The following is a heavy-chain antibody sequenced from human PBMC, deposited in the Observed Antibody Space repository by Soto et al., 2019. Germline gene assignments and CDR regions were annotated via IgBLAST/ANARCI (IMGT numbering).Heavy chain of an antibody. D-gene: IGHD3-3*01. J-gene: IGHJ5*02. Sequence: GGSLRLSCAASGFTFSSYAMSWVRQAPGKGLEWVSAISGSGGSTYYADSVKGRFTISRDNSKNTLYLQMNSLRAEDTAVYYCAKRPRITIFGVVYNWFDPWGQGTLVTVSS. CDR1: GFTFSSYA. V-gene: IGHV3-23*01. CDR2: ISGSGGST. CDR3: AKRPRITIFGVVYNWFDP.